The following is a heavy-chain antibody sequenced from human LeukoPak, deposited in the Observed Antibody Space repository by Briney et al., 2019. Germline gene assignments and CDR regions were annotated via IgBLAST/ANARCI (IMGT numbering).Heavy chain of an antibody. J-gene: IGHJ4*02. V-gene: IGHV3-48*02. D-gene: IGHD3-9*01. Sequence: GGALRLSCAASGFTFGQHVFSWVRQAPGKGLEWVSYINHNGETIFYPDFLKGRFTISRDNGRNSLYLQMNSLRDDDTAIYYCARDYDWAFDLWGQGTLVTVSS. CDR2: INHNGETI. CDR1: GFTFGQHV. CDR3: ARDYDWAFDL.